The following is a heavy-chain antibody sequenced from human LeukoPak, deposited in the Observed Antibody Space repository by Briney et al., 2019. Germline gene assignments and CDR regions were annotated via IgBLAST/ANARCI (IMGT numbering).Heavy chain of an antibody. Sequence: GGSLRLSCAASGFTFSSYGMHWVRQAPGKGLEWVAFIRYDGSNKYYADSVKGRFTISRDNSKNTLYLQMNSLRAEDTAVYYCAKDYRELNQLGILTYFDYWGQGTLVTVSS. CDR3: AKDYRELNQLGILTYFDY. J-gene: IGHJ4*02. D-gene: IGHD7-27*01. CDR2: IRYDGSNK. V-gene: IGHV3-30*02. CDR1: GFTFSSYG.